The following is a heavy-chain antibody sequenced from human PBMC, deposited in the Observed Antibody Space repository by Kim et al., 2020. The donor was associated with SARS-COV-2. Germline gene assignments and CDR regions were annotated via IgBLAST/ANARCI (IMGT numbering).Heavy chain of an antibody. Sequence: GGSLRLSCAASGFTFSNAWMSWVRQAPGKGLEWVGRIKSKTDGGTTDYAAPVKGRFTISRDDSKNTLYLQMNSLKTEDTAVYYCTTTIAAPLYYYYYGMDVWGQGTTVTVSS. CDR2: IKSKTDGGTT. D-gene: IGHD6-6*01. CDR1: GFTFSNAW. V-gene: IGHV3-15*01. J-gene: IGHJ6*02. CDR3: TTTIAAPLYYYYYGMDV.